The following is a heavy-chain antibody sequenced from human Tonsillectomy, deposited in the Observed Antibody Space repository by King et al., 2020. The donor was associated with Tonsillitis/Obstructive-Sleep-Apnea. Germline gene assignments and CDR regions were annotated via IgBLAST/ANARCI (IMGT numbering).Heavy chain of an antibody. J-gene: IGHJ3*02. Sequence: QLQESGPGLVKPSETLSLTCTVSGGSISGDSWSWIRQPPGKGLDWIGDISYDGHTNYNPSLESRVTISVGPSKNQFSLKLNSMTAADTAVYYCAGDPRGSPRNTFASGGLGTMVTVSS. CDR2: ISYDGHT. CDR1: GGSISGDS. V-gene: IGHV4-59*01. CDR3: AGDPRGSPRNTFAS. D-gene: IGHD3-10*01.